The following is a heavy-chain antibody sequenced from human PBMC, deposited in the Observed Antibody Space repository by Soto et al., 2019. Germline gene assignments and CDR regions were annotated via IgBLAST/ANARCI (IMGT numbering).Heavy chain of an antibody. Sequence: PSETLSLTCTVSGGSISSSSYYWGWIRQPPGKGLEWIGSIYYSGSTYYNPSLKSRLTISVDTSKNQFSLKLSSVTAADTAVYYCARTLDYGHMDVWGKGTTVTVSS. J-gene: IGHJ6*03. CDR1: GGSISSSSYY. D-gene: IGHD3-16*01. V-gene: IGHV4-39*07. CDR2: IYYSGST. CDR3: ARTLDYGHMDV.